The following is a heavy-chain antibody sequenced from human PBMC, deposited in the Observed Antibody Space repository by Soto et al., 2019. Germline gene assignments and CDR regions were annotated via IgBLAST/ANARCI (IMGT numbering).Heavy chain of an antibody. CDR2: LNPNTANT. CDR3: GWGHSVVVPAATIDP. CDR1: GYNFTSYD. Sequence: APAKVSCKPSGYNFTSYDINWVRQPTAQGLEWMGWLNPNTANTGYAQKFQGRVTMTRNTFISKAYMELSSLRSEDAAVYYCGWGHSVVVPAATIDPSAQGTMVTVSS. D-gene: IGHD2-2*01. V-gene: IGHV1-8*01. J-gene: IGHJ5*02.